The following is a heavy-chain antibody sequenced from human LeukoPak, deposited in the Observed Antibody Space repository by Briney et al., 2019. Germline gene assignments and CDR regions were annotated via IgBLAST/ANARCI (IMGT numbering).Heavy chain of an antibody. D-gene: IGHD3-10*01. CDR3: ARGGPDYGYYFDN. J-gene: IGHJ4*02. CDR1: GGSISSYY. V-gene: IGHV4-59*08. Sequence: SETLSLTCTVSGGSISSYYWSWIRQPPGKGLEWIGYIYYSGRTNYNPSLKSRVTISVDTSKNQFSLKLRSVTAADTAVYYCARGGPDYGYYFDNWGQGILVTVFS. CDR2: IYYSGRT.